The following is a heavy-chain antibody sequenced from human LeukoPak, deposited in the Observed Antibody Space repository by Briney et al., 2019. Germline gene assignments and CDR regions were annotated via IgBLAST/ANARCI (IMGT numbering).Heavy chain of an antibody. V-gene: IGHV1-69*04. CDR3: ARDLPSPIFGVVTATDY. CDR2: IISILGIA. J-gene: IGHJ4*02. Sequence: SVTVSCKASGGTFSSYAISWVRQAPGQGLEWMGRIISILGIANYAQKFQGRVTITADKSTSTAYMELSSLRSEDTAVYYCARDLPSPIFGVVTATDYWGQGTLVTVSS. D-gene: IGHD3-3*01. CDR1: GGTFSSYA.